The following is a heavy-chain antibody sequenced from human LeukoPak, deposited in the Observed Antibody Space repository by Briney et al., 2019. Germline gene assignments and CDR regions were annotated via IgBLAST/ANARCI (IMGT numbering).Heavy chain of an antibody. D-gene: IGHD3-9*01. Sequence: GASVKVSCKASGYTFTSYGISWVRQAPGQGLEWMGWISAYNGNTNYAQKLQGRVTMTTDTSTSTAYMELRSLRSDDTAVYYCACTFNVLRYFDWPNAFDIWGQGTMVTVSS. CDR3: ACTFNVLRYFDWPNAFDI. J-gene: IGHJ3*02. V-gene: IGHV1-18*01. CDR1: GYTFTSYG. CDR2: ISAYNGNT.